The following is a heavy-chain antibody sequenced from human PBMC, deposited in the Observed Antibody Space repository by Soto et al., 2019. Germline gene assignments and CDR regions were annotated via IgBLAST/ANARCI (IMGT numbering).Heavy chain of an antibody. CDR2: ISGSGGST. CDR3: AKFHDYEKYNWLDP. J-gene: IGHJ5*02. D-gene: IGHD4-17*01. Sequence: EVQLLESGGGLVQPGGSLRRSCAASGFTFSSYAMSWVRQAPGKGLEWVSAISGSGGSTYYADSVKGRFTISRDNSKNTLYLQMNSLRAEDTAVYYCAKFHDYEKYNWLDPWGQGTLVTVSS. CDR1: GFTFSSYA. V-gene: IGHV3-23*01.